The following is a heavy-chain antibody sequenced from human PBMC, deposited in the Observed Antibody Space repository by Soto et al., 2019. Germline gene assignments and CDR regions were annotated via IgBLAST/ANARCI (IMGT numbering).Heavy chain of an antibody. J-gene: IGHJ6*02. CDR2: IYTSGST. CDR3: ARECYYDSSGPWVSDLGMGV. Sequence: VADGTSGGHDGRWIRKQDRKGLEWNGRIYTSGSTNYNPSLKSRVTMSVDTSKNQFSLKLSSVTAADTAVYYCARECYYDSSGPWVSDLGMGVWGQRPTV. CDR1: DGTSGGHD. D-gene: IGHD3-22*01. V-gene: IGHV4-4*07.